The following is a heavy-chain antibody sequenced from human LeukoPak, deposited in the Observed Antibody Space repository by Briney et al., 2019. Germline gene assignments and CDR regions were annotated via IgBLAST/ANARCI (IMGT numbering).Heavy chain of an antibody. J-gene: IGHJ3*02. D-gene: IGHD2-15*01. Sequence: GGSLRLSCAASGFTFSSYEMNWVRQAPGKGLEWVSYISSSGSTTYYADSVKGRFTISRDNAKNSLYLQMNSLRAEDTAVYYCAGDSGSGWTPAESAFDIWGQGTMVTVSS. CDR3: AGDSGSGWTPAESAFDI. CDR1: GFTFSSYE. CDR2: ISSSGSTT. V-gene: IGHV3-48*03.